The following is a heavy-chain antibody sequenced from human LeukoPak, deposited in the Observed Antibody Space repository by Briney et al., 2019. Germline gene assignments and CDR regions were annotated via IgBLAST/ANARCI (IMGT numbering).Heavy chain of an antibody. D-gene: IGHD3-10*01. Sequence: GGSLRLSCEASGFKFDEYVMHWVRQAPGKGVEWVSGINWNSGSIDYADSVKGRFTISRDNAKNFLYVQMNNLRAEDTALYYCAKGTQRGNSGWGYYYWGQGTLVTVSS. V-gene: IGHV3-9*01. CDR3: AKGTQRGNSGWGYYY. J-gene: IGHJ4*02. CDR2: INWNSGSI. CDR1: GFKFDEYV.